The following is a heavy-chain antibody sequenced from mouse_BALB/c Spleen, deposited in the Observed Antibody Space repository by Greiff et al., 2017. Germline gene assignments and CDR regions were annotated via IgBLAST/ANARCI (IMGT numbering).Heavy chain of an antibody. D-gene: IGHD2-10*01. Sequence: GQLQQSGAELVKPGASVKLSCTASGFNIKDTYMHWVKQRPEQGLEWIGRIDPANGNTKYDPKFQGKATITADTSSNTAYLQLSSLTSEDTAVYYCARSGAYYGNYDAMDYWGQGTSVTVSS. CDR3: ARSGAYYGNYDAMDY. CDR1: GFNIKDTY. J-gene: IGHJ4*01. V-gene: IGHV14-3*02. CDR2: IDPANGNT.